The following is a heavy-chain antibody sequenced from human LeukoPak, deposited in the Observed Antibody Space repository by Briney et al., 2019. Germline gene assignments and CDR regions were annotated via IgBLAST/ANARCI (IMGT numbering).Heavy chain of an antibody. Sequence: GASVTVSCKASGYTFTSYDINWVRQATGQGLEWMGWISPYNGNTNYAQKFQGRVTLTTDTSTSTAYMELRSLRSDDTAVYYCARGPHERSGYPDDWGQGTLVTVSS. D-gene: IGHD3-22*01. V-gene: IGHV1-18*01. CDR3: ARGPHERSGYPDD. CDR2: ISPYNGNT. J-gene: IGHJ4*02. CDR1: GYTFTSYD.